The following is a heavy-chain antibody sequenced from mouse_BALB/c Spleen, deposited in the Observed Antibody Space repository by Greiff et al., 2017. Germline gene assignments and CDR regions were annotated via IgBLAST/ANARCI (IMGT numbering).Heavy chain of an antibody. V-gene: IGHV14-3*02. Sequence: VQLQQSGAELVKPGASVKLSCTASGFNIKDTYMHWVKQRPEQGLEWIGRIDPANGNTKYDPKFQGKATITADTSSNTAYLQLSSLTSEDTAVYYCARYPRDWYFDVWGAGTTVTVSS. J-gene: IGHJ1*01. CDR1: GFNIKDTY. CDR2: IDPANGNT. CDR3: ARYPRDWYFDV.